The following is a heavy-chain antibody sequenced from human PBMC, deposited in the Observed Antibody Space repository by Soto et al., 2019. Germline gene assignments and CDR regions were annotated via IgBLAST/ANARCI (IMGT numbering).Heavy chain of an antibody. J-gene: IGHJ3*02. Sequence: QVQLVQSGAEVKKPGSSVKVSCKASGGTFSSYTISWVRQAPGQGLEWMGRIIPILGIANYAQKFQGRVTYTGDKSTSTTKLELRSLRSEDTAVYYCARSIDSSGWALDPAFDIWGQGTMVTGAS. D-gene: IGHD3-22*01. V-gene: IGHV1-69*02. CDR2: IIPILGIA. CDR1: GGTFSSYT. CDR3: ARSIDSSGWALDPAFDI.